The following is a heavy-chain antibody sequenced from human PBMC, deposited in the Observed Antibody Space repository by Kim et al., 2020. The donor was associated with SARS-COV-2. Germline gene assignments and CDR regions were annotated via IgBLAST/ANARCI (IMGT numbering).Heavy chain of an antibody. V-gene: IGHV4-59*08. Sequence: SETLSLTCTVSGGSISSYYWSWIRQPPGKGLEWIGYIYYSGSTNYNPSLKSRVTISVDTSKNEFSLRLSSVTAADTAVYYCARRDYDISARYNWFDPWGQGTLVTVSS. CDR2: IYYSGST. J-gene: IGHJ5*02. D-gene: IGHD3-9*01. CDR3: ARRDYDISARYNWFDP. CDR1: GGSISSYY.